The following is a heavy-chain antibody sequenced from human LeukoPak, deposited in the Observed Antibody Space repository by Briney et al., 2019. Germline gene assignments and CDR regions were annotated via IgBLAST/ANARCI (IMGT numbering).Heavy chain of an antibody. CDR1: GYTLTELS. Sequence: ASVKVSCKVSGYTLTELSMHWVRQAPGKGLEWMGGFDPEDGETIYAQMFQGRVTMTEDTSTDTAYMELSSLRSEDTAVYYCATGLFLGIVGATYYFDYWGQGTLVTVSS. J-gene: IGHJ4*02. CDR3: ATGLFLGIVGATYYFDY. D-gene: IGHD1-26*01. V-gene: IGHV1-24*01. CDR2: FDPEDGET.